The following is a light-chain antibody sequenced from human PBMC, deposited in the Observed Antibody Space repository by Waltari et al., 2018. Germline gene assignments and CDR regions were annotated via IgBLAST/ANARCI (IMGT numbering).Light chain of an antibody. CDR1: QSVDSY. J-gene: IGKJ5*01. CDR3: HQRSNWPIT. Sequence: EIALTQFPATLSLSPGERATLSCRASQSVDSYLLWYQQRRGQTPRLVMSAASRRATGIPARFSGSGSGTVFTLAISSLEPDDFAVYYCHQRSNWPITFGQGTRLEI. CDR2: AAS. V-gene: IGKV3-11*01.